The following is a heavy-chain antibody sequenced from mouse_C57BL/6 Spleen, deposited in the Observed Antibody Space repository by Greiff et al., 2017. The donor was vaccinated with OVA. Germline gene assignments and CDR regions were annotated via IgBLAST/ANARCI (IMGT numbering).Heavy chain of an antibody. Sequence: DVKLVESGGGLVKPGGSLKLSCAASGFTFSSYAMSWVRQTPEKRLEWVATISDGGSYTYYPDNVKGRFTISRDNAKNNLYLQMSHLKSEDTAMYYCARVGGLHWYFDVWGTGTTVTVSS. CDR2: ISDGGSYT. J-gene: IGHJ1*03. CDR3: ARVGGLHWYFDV. D-gene: IGHD2-4*01. V-gene: IGHV5-4*03. CDR1: GFTFSSYA.